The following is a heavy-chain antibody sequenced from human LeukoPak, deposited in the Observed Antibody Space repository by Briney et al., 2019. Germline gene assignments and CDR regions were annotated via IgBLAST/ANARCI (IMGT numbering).Heavy chain of an antibody. Sequence: GGSLRLSCAASGFDFANTWMDWVRQAPGKGLEWVSYISSSSSTIYYADSVKGRFTISRDNAKNSLYLQMNSLRAEDTAVYYCARGYSMIAEYFQHWGQGTLVTVSS. CDR2: ISSSSSTI. D-gene: IGHD3-22*01. V-gene: IGHV3-48*04. CDR3: ARGYSMIAEYFQH. CDR1: GFDFANTW. J-gene: IGHJ1*01.